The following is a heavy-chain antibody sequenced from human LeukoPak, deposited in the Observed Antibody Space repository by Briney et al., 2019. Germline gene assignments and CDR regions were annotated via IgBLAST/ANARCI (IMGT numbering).Heavy chain of an antibody. CDR3: ARASLGYCSSTSCYGGNWFDP. V-gene: IGHV1-8*01. CDR1: GYTFTSYD. Sequence: ASVKVSCKASGYTFTSYDINWVRQATGQGLERMGWMNPNSGNTGYAQKFQGRVTITRNTSISTAYMELSSLRSEDTAVYYCARASLGYCSSTSCYGGNWFDPWGQGTLVTVSS. J-gene: IGHJ5*02. D-gene: IGHD2-2*01. CDR2: MNPNSGNT.